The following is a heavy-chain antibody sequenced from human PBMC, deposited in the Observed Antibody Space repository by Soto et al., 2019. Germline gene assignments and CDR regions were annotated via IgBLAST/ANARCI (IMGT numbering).Heavy chain of an antibody. V-gene: IGHV1-58*01. CDR3: AAVRITMVRGVTHFDY. CDR1: GFTFTSSA. Sequence: VASVKVSCKASGFTFTSSAVQWVRQARGQRLEWIGWIVVGSGNTNYAQKFQERVTITRDMSTSTAYMELSSLRSEDTAVYYCAAVRITMVRGVTHFDYWDQGTLVTVS. J-gene: IGHJ4*02. CDR2: IVVGSGNT. D-gene: IGHD3-10*01.